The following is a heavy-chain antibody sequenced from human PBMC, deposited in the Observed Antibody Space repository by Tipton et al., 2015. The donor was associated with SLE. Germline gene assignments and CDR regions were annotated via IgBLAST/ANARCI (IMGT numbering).Heavy chain of an antibody. D-gene: IGHD2-15*01. CDR3: ARESGALGYCSGGSCYKGGFDY. CDR2: ISSSGSTI. V-gene: IGHV3-48*03. Sequence: SLRLSCAASGFTFSSYEMNWVRQAPGKGLEWVSYISSSGSTIYYADSVKGRFTISRDNAKNSLYLQMNSLRAEDTAVYYCARESGALGYCSGGSCYKGGFDYWGQGTLVTVSS. CDR1: GFTFSSYE. J-gene: IGHJ4*02.